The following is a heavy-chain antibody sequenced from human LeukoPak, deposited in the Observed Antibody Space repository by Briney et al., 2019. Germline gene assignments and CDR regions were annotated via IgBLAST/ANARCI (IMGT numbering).Heavy chain of an antibody. Sequence: GGSLRLSCAASGFTFSSYWMSWVRQAPGKGLEWVAVISYDGSNKYYADSVKGRFTISRDNSKNTLYLQMNSLRAEDTAVYYCAKDRQRQQLISGRDYWGQGTLVTVSS. CDR2: ISYDGSNK. V-gene: IGHV3-30*18. D-gene: IGHD6-13*01. CDR3: AKDRQRQQLISGRDY. CDR1: GFTFSSYW. J-gene: IGHJ4*02.